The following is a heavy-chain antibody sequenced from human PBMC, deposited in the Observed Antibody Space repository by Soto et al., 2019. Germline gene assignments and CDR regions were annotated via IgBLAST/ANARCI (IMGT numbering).Heavy chain of an antibody. CDR3: ARGYCSGGSCYSDYYYMDV. J-gene: IGHJ6*03. V-gene: IGHV1-69*13. Sequence: ASVKVSCKASGGTFSSYAISWVRQAPGQGLEWMGGIIPIFGTANYAQKFQGRVTITADESTSTAYMELSSLRSDDTAVYYCARGYCSGGSCYSDYYYMDVWGKGTTVTVSS. CDR2: IIPIFGTA. D-gene: IGHD2-15*01. CDR1: GGTFSSYA.